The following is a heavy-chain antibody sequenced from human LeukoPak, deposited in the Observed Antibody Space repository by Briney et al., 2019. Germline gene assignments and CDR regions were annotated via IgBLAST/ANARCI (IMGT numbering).Heavy chain of an antibody. CDR1: GGSISSTGYY. J-gene: IGHJ6*03. D-gene: IGHD2-21*02. CDR2: IYYSETT. V-gene: IGHV4-39*07. CDR3: ARGRGDHYYYYYMDV. Sequence: PSETLSLTCTVSGGSISSTGYYWDWIRQPPGKGLEWIGSIYYSETTYYNSSLKSRVTISVDTSKNQFSLKLSSVTAADTAVYYCARGRGDHYYYYYMDVWGKGTTVTVSS.